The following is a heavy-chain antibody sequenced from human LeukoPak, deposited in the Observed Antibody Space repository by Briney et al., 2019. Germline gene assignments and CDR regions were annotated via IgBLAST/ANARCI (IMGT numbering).Heavy chain of an antibody. V-gene: IGHV1-69*13. CDR3: ARKYYYDSSGYYFDY. CDR2: IIPIFGTA. Sequence: ASVKVSCKASGGTFSSYAISWVRQAPGQGLEWMGGIIPIFGTANYTQKFQGRVTITADESTSTAYMELSSLRSEDTAVYYCARKYYYDSSGYYFDYWGQGTLVTVPS. D-gene: IGHD3-22*01. J-gene: IGHJ4*02. CDR1: GGTFSSYA.